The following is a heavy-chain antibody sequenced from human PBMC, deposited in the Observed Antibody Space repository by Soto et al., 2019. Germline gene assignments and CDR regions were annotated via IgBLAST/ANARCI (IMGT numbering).Heavy chain of an antibody. CDR1: GGSSSGYY. D-gene: IGHD3-9*01. J-gene: IGHJ4*02. Sequence: KTSETLSLTCAVYGGSSSGYYWSWIRQPPGKGLEWIGEINHSGSTNYNPSLKSRVTISVDTSKNQFSLKLSSVTAADTAVYYCARKVPYDMRSGGPSDYWGQGTLVTVSS. CDR3: ARKVPYDMRSGGPSDY. CDR2: INHSGST. V-gene: IGHV4-34*01.